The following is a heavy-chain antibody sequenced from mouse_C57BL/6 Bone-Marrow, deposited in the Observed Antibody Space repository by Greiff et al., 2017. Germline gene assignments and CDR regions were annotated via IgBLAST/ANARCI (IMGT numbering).Heavy chain of an antibody. J-gene: IGHJ2*01. V-gene: IGHV1-26*01. CDR3: ARRTTVSSGGYYFDY. Sequence: EVQLQQSGPELVKPGASVKISCKASGYTFTDYYMNWVKQSHGKSLEWIGDINPNNGGTSYNQKFKGKATLTVDKSSSTAYMELRSLTSEDSAVYYGARRTTVSSGGYYFDYWGQGTTLTVSS. CDR2: INPNNGGT. D-gene: IGHD1-1*01. CDR1: GYTFTDYY.